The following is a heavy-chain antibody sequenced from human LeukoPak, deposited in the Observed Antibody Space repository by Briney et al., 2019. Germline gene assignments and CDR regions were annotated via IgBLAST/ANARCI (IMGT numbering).Heavy chain of an antibody. CDR1: GGTFNSYA. J-gene: IGHJ3*02. V-gene: IGHV1-69*05. CDR2: IIPIFGTA. D-gene: IGHD4-23*01. Sequence: GASVKVSCKASGGTFNSYAINWVRQARGQGLEWMGGIIPIFGTANYAQKFQGRVTITTDESTSTAYMELSSLRSEDTAVFYCARDDYGGKGGYAFDIWGRGTMVTVSS. CDR3: ARDDYGGKGGYAFDI.